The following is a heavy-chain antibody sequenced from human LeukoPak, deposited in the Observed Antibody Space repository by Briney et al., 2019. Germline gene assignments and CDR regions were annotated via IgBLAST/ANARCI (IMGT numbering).Heavy chain of an antibody. CDR3: ASRGCSGGSCYSNSAFDI. J-gene: IGHJ3*02. D-gene: IGHD2-15*01. CDR1: GYILTNNW. CDR2: IYPGNSDT. Sequence: GESLKISCKISGYILTNNWIGWVRQVPGKGLEWMGLIYPGNSDTKYSPSFQGQVTISADKSISTAYLQWSSLKASDTAMYYCASRGCSGGSCYSNSAFDIWGQGTMVTVSS. V-gene: IGHV5-51*01.